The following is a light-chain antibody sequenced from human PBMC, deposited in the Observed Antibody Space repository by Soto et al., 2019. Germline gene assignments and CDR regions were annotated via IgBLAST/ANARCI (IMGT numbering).Light chain of an antibody. CDR3: QQYGSLLPIT. J-gene: IGKJ5*01. CDR2: GAS. V-gene: IGKV3-20*01. CDR1: QSVSSSY. Sequence: IVLTQSPGTVSLSPGERATLSCRASQSVSSSYLAWYQQKPGQAPRLLIYGASSRATGIPDRFSGSESGTDFSLTISRVEPEDSAVYYCQQYGSLLPITFGQGTRLEIK.